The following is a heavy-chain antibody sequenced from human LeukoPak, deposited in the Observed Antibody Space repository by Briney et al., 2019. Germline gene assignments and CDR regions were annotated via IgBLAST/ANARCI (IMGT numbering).Heavy chain of an antibody. CDR1: GGSISSSSYY. Sequence: SETLSLTCTVSGGSISSSSYYWGWIRQPPGKGLEWIGGIYYSGSTYYNPSLKSRVTISVDTSKNQFSLKLSSVTAAEPPVYYCARGKWNDLWGQGTLVTVSS. J-gene: IGHJ5*02. D-gene: IGHD1-20*01. CDR2: IYYSGST. CDR3: ARGKWNDL. V-gene: IGHV4-39*07.